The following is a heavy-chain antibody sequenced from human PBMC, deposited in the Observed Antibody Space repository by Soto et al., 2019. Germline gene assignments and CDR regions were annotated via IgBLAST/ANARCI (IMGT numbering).Heavy chain of an antibody. V-gene: IGHV3-15*01. J-gene: IGHJ6*02. CDR1: GFTFSNAW. Sequence: PGGSLRLSCAASGFTFSNAWMSWVRQAPGKGLEWVGRIKSKTDGGTTDYAAPVKGRFTISRDDSKNTLYLQMNSLKTEDTAVYYCTTTEGDDYYYYYGMDVWGQGTTVTV. CDR3: TTTEGDDYYYYYGMDV. CDR2: IKSKTDGGTT. D-gene: IGHD3-10*01.